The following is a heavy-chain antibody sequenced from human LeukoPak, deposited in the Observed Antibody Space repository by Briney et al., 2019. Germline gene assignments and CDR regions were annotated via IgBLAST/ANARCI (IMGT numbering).Heavy chain of an antibody. D-gene: IGHD2-2*01. V-gene: IGHV3-30*02. Sequence: AGGSLRLSCAASGFIFSSYGMHWVRQAPGKGLEWVAFIRYDGSNKYYADSVKGRFTISRDNSKNTLYLQMNSLRAEDTAVYYCAKDYALYCSSTSCYFFDYWGQGTLVTVSS. CDR2: IRYDGSNK. CDR3: AKDYALYCSSTSCYFFDY. J-gene: IGHJ4*02. CDR1: GFIFSSYG.